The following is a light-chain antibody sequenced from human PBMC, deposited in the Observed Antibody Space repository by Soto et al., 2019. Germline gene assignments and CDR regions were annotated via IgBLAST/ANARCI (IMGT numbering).Light chain of an antibody. CDR2: DVS. CDR1: SSDVGGYNY. Sequence: QSVLTQPASVSGSPGQSNTISCTGTSSDVGGYNYVSWYQQHPGKAPKFMIYDVSSRPSGVSNRFSGSKSGNTASLTISGLQAEDEADYYCCSYTTSNTRQIVFGTGTKVTVL. CDR3: CSYTTSNTRQIV. V-gene: IGLV2-14*03. J-gene: IGLJ1*01.